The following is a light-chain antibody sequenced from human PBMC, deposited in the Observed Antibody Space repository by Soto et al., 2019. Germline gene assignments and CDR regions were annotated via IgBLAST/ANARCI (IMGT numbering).Light chain of an antibody. CDR1: QSISDW. CDR2: DAS. J-gene: IGKJ2*01. CDR3: QEYTCAT. V-gene: IGKV1-5*01. Sequence: DIQMTQSPSTLSASVGDRVTITCRAGQSISDWLAWYQQIPGKAPKLLIFDASTLQSGVPSRFSGSGSGTEITLTSGRLQADAFATYCGQEYTCATFGRGTKLEIK.